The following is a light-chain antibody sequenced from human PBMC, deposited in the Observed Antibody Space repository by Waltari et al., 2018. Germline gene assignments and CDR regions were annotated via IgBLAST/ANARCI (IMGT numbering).Light chain of an antibody. J-gene: IGLJ3*02. V-gene: IGLV1-51*01. CDR1: SSNVGTNY. CDR2: DTA. Sequence: QSLLTQPPSVSAAPGQRVTISCSGASSNVGTNYVSWYQVVPGTAPQLLIYDTAQLPSGIPDRFSGSKSGTSATLGISGLQTGDEADYFCEAWDSSLGAGVFGGGTKVTVL. CDR3: EAWDSSLGAGV.